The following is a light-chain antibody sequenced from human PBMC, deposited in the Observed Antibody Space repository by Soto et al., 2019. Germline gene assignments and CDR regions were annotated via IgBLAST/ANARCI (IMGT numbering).Light chain of an antibody. CDR1: QSVSSY. CDR3: QQRSSWPIT. Sequence: EIVLTPSPVTLSLSPGERATLSCRASQSVSSYLAWYQQKPGQAPRLLIYDASNRATGIPARFSGSGSGTDFTLTISSLEPEDFAVYYCQQRSSWPITFGQGTRLEIK. CDR2: DAS. V-gene: IGKV3-11*01. J-gene: IGKJ5*01.